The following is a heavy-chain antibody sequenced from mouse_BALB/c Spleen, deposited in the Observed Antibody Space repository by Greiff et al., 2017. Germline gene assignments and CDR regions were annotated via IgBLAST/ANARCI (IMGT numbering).Heavy chain of an antibody. CDR2: INPSTGYT. CDR1: GYTFTSYW. V-gene: IGHV1-7*01. CDR3: ARREGNPFAY. D-gene: IGHD2-1*01. Sequence: VQLQQSGAELAKPGASVKMSCKASGYTFTSYWMHWVKQRPGQGLEWIGYINPSTGYTEYNQKFKDKATLTADKSSSTAYMQLSSLTSEDSAVYYCARREGNPFAYWGQGTLVTVSA. J-gene: IGHJ3*01.